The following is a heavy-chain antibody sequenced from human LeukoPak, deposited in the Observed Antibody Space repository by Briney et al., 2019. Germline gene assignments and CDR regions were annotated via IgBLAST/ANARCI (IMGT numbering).Heavy chain of an antibody. CDR2: ISWNSGSI. J-gene: IGHJ4*02. CDR1: GFTFDDYA. Sequence: GGSLRLSCAASGFTFDDYAMHWVRQAPGKGLEWVSGISWNSGSIGYADSVKGRFTISRDNAKNSLYLQMNSLRAEDTALYYCAKDLAQWEPWDYFDYWGQGALVTVSS. V-gene: IGHV3-9*01. D-gene: IGHD1-26*01. CDR3: AKDLAQWEPWDYFDY.